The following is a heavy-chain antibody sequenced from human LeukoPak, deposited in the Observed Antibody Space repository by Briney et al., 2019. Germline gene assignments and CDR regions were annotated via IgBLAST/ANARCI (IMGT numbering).Heavy chain of an antibody. D-gene: IGHD2-21*01. CDR2: IIGSGRTT. Sequence: GGSLRLSCAASGFSFSIYFMSWVRQAPGKGLEWVSGIIGSGRTTFYADSVKGRFTISRDNSKNTLYLQMNSLRAEDTAIYYCAKKEGDTYFSWYMDVWGKGTTVTVSS. CDR3: AKKEGDTYFSWYMDV. CDR1: GFSFSIYF. V-gene: IGHV3-23*01. J-gene: IGHJ6*03.